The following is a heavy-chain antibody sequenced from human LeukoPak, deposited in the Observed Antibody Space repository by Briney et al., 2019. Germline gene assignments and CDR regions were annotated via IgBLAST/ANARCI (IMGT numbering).Heavy chain of an antibody. Sequence: PGGSLRLSCAASGFTFSSFEMNWVRQAPGRGLEWLSHISTSGGTKYYADSVEGRFTISRDNAENSVYLQMSGLTAEDTGLYYCARDATTAVGWVYMDVWGKGTTVTISS. CDR3: ARDATTAVGWVYMDV. CDR1: GFTFSSFE. J-gene: IGHJ6*03. CDR2: ISTSGGTK. D-gene: IGHD6-13*01. V-gene: IGHV3-48*03.